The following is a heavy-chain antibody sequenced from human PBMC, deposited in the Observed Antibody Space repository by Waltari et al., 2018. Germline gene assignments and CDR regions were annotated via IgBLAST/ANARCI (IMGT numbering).Heavy chain of an antibody. V-gene: IGHV1-46*01. CDR3: TRDLIAVAGHGENWFDP. CDR1: GYTFTSYY. J-gene: IGHJ5*02. D-gene: IGHD6-19*01. Sequence: QVQLVQSGAEVKKPGASVKVSCKASGYTFTSYYMHWVRQAPGQGLEWMGIINPSGGSTSYAQKFQGRVTMTRETSTSTVYMELSSLRSEDTAVYYCTRDLIAVAGHGENWFDPWGQGTLVTVSS. CDR2: INPSGGST.